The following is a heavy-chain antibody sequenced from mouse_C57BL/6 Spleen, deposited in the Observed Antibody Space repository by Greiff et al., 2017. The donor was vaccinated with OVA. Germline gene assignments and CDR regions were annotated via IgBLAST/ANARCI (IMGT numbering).Heavy chain of an antibody. CDR1: GYTFTDYN. Sequence: VQLKESGPELVKPGASVKMSCKASGYTFTDYNMHWVKQSHGKSLEWIGYINPNNGGTSYNQKFKGKATLTVNKSSSTAYMELRSLTSEDSAVYYCARGGDYDYDGYWYFDVWGTGTTVTVSS. CDR2: INPNNGGT. D-gene: IGHD2-4*01. J-gene: IGHJ1*03. CDR3: ARGGDYDYDGYWYFDV. V-gene: IGHV1-22*01.